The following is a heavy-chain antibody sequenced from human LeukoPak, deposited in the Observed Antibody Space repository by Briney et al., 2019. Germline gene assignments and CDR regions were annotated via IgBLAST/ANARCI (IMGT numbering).Heavy chain of an antibody. CDR3: ARAPHNYYDSSAYYI. Sequence: GGSLRLSCAASGFIVSSNYMSWVRQAPGKGLEWVSVIYSGGSTHYADSVKGRFTISRDNSKNTLYLQMNSLGAEDTAVYYCARAPHNYYDSSAYYIWGQGTPVTVSS. D-gene: IGHD3-22*01. V-gene: IGHV3-53*01. CDR2: IYSGGST. J-gene: IGHJ4*02. CDR1: GFIVSSNY.